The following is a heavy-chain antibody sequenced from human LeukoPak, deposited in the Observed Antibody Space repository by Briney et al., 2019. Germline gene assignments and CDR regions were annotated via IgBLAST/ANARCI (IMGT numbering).Heavy chain of an antibody. CDR3: ARVRRMVIDYFDY. CDR1: GFTFSSYW. Sequence: PGGSLRLSCAASGFTFSSYWMHWVRQAPGKGLEWVANIKQDGSEKYYVDSVKGRFTISRDNAKNSLYLQMNSLRAEDTAVYYCARVRRMVIDYFDYWGQGTLVTVSS. J-gene: IGHJ4*02. D-gene: IGHD3-22*01. V-gene: IGHV3-7*01. CDR2: IKQDGSEK.